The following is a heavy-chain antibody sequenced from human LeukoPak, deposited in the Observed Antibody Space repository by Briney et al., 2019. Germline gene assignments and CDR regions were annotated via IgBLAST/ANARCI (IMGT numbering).Heavy chain of an antibody. CDR3: AKDLKGLYDYVRGSYAIDI. J-gene: IGHJ3*02. CDR2: ISASGGET. D-gene: IGHD3-16*01. CDR1: GFTFSTYG. Sequence: PGGSLTLSCEASGFTFSTYGMSWVRQGPGKGLEWVSGISASGGETDYADFVKGRFTISRDNSKNTLYLQMNSLRAEDTAVYYCAKDLKGLYDYVRGSYAIDIWGHGTLVTVSS. V-gene: IGHV3-23*01.